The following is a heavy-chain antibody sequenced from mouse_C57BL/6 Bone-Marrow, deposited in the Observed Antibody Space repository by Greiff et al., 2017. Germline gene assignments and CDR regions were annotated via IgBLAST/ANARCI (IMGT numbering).Heavy chain of an antibody. CDR3: ARSGPLGRSFDY. J-gene: IGHJ2*01. CDR2: IYPTSGRT. V-gene: IGHV1-55*01. CDR1: GYTFTSYW. D-gene: IGHD4-1*01. Sequence: QVQLQQPGAELVKPGASVKMSCKASGYTFTSYWITWVKQRPGQGLEWIGDIYPTSGRTNYNEKFKSKAILTVDTSSNPDYMQLSSLTSEDSAVFYCARSGPLGRSFDYWGQGTTLTVSS.